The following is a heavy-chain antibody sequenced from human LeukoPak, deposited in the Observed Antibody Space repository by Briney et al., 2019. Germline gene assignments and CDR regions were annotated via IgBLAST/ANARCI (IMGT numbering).Heavy chain of an antibody. CDR1: GYIFSSHG. V-gene: IGHV1-18*01. D-gene: IGHD3-10*01. CDR2: ITTYKGNM. CDR3: ARDGNESGSGTFYSIGMDV. Sequence: GASVTVSCTASGYIFSSHGISWVRQAPGEGLEWMGWITTYKGNMAYAPKFQGRVTMTTDTSTSTAYMGLRSLRSDDTAVYYCARDGNESGSGTFYSIGMDVWGHGTTVTVSS. J-gene: IGHJ6*02.